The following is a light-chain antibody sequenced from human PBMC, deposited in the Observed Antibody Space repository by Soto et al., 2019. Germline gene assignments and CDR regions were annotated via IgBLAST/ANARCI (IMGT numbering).Light chain of an antibody. CDR3: CSYAGNSRV. V-gene: IGLV2-11*01. J-gene: IGLJ1*01. CDR2: DVS. Sequence: QSVLTQPRSVSGSPGQSVTLSCTGTSSDVGGYDYVSWYQQHPDKAPKLIIYDVSRRPSGVPDRFSGSKSDNTASLTISGLQAEDDADYYCCSYAGNSRVFGTGNKVTVL. CDR1: SSDVGGYDY.